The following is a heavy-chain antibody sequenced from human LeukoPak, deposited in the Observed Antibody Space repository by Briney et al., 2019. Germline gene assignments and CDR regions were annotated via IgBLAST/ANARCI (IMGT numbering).Heavy chain of an antibody. CDR2: IYYSGST. V-gene: IGHV4-31*03. CDR3: ARVSMGYYDSSGYYYLFDY. Sequence: SQTLSLTCTVSGGSISSGGYYWSWIRQHPGKGLEWIGYIYYSGSTYYNPSLKSRVTISVDTSKNQFSLKLSSVTAADTAVYYCARVSMGYYDSSGYYYLFDYWGQGTLVTVSS. J-gene: IGHJ4*02. CDR1: GGSISSGGYY. D-gene: IGHD3-22*01.